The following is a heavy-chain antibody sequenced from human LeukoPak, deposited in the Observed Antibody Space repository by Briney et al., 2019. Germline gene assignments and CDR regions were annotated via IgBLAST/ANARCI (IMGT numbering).Heavy chain of an antibody. CDR2: INPNSGGT. Sequence: ASVKVSCKASGYTFTGYYMHWVRQAPGPGLEWKGRINPNSGGTNYAQKFHGRVTMTRDTSISTAYMELSRLRSDDTAVYYCARAGSPTDFWSGYWGDYWGQGTLVIVSS. CDR3: ARAGSPTDFWSGYWGDY. V-gene: IGHV1-2*06. CDR1: GYTFTGYY. D-gene: IGHD3-3*01. J-gene: IGHJ4*02.